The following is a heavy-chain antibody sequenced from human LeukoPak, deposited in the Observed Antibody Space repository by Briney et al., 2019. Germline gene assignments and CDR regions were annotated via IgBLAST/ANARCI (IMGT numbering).Heavy chain of an antibody. J-gene: IGHJ4*02. CDR3: ARDLSGVAAAGNFDY. CDR1: GFAFSAYD. CDR2: ISTTGDT. D-gene: IGHD6-13*01. Sequence: PGGSLRLSCAASGFAFSAYDMHWVRQATGKGLEWVSAISTTGDTYYPGSVKGRFTISRENAKSSLYLQMNSLRAEDTAVYYCARDLSGVAAAGNFDYWGQGTLVTVSS. V-gene: IGHV3-13*04.